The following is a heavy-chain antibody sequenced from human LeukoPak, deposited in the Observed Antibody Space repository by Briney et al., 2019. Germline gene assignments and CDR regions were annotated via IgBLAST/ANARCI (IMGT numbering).Heavy chain of an antibody. D-gene: IGHD3-16*01. CDR1: GFTFDDYA. J-gene: IGHJ6*03. CDR3: AKDLGFYYFYYYMDV. V-gene: IGHV3-9*03. Sequence: PGGSLRLSCAVSGFTFDDYAMHWVRQAPGKGLEWVAGISWNSGSIGYAGSVEGRFTISRDNAKNSLYLQMNSLRAEDMALYYCAKDLGFYYFYYYMDVWGKGTTVTVSS. CDR2: ISWNSGSI.